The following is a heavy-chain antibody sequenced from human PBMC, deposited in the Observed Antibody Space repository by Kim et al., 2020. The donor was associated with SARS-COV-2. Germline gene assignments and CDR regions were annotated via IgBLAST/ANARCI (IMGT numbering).Heavy chain of an antibody. V-gene: IGHV3-30*04. CDR1: GFTFSSYA. D-gene: IGHD3-9*01. CDR2: ISYDGSNK. J-gene: IGHJ4*01. Sequence: GGSLRLSCAASGFTFSSYAMHWVRQAPGKGLEWVAVISYDGSNKYYADSVKGRFTISRDNSKNTLYLQMTSLSAEDTAVYYCARDCTYHILSGSFYYWD. CDR3: ARDCTYHILSGSFYY.